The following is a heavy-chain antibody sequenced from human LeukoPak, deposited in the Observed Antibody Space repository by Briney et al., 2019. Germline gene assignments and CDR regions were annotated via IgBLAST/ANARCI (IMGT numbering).Heavy chain of an antibody. Sequence: GGSLRLSCAAFGFTFSNYGMSWVRQAPGKGLEWVSLVSAAGNTKHYAESVKGRFTISRDNSKNTLYLQMNSLRAEDTAIYYCARDLYTERGDLWGQGTMVTVSS. CDR3: ARDLYTERGDL. CDR2: VSAAGNTK. J-gene: IGHJ3*01. D-gene: IGHD2-2*02. CDR1: GFTFSNYG. V-gene: IGHV3-23*01.